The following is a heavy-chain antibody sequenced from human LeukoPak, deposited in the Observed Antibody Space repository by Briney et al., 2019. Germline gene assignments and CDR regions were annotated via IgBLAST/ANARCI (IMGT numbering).Heavy chain of an antibody. Sequence: RASVKVSCKASGYTFSDYDITWVRQAPGQGLEWMGWISVYNGNTNSAQELQGRVTMTTDTSASTAYMELSSLRSDDTAVYYCVREYQRQLYLHYFDYWGQGTLITVSS. CDR2: ISVYNGNT. CDR1: GYTFSDYD. CDR3: VREYQRQLYLHYFDY. J-gene: IGHJ4*02. V-gene: IGHV1-18*01. D-gene: IGHD2-2*01.